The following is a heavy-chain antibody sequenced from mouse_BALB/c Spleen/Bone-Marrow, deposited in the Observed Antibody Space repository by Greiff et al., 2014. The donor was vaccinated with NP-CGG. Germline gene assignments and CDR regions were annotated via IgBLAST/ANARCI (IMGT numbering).Heavy chain of an antibody. Sequence: QVTLKVCGPELVRPGVSVKISCKGSGYTFTDYAMHWVKQSHAKSLEWIGVISTYSGNTNYNQKFKGKATMTVDKSPSTAYMELARLTSEDSAIYYCASPIYYGNYEGFAYWGQGTLVTVSA. D-gene: IGHD2-1*01. J-gene: IGHJ3*01. CDR2: ISTYSGNT. CDR1: GYTFTDYA. V-gene: IGHV1-67*01. CDR3: ASPIYYGNYEGFAY.